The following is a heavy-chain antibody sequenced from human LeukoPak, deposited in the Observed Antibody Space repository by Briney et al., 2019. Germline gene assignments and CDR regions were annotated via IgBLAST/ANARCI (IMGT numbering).Heavy chain of an antibody. CDR2: IRKKVNSYTT. V-gene: IGHV3-72*01. Sequence: GGSLRLSCAASGFTFSDHYMDWVRQAPGKGLEWVGRIRKKVNSYTTEYAATVKGRLTISRDDSKNSLYLQMNSLKTEDTAVYYCARGYCRSTTSCYFDYWGQGTLVTVSS. J-gene: IGHJ4*02. CDR1: GFTFSDHY. D-gene: IGHD2/OR15-2a*01. CDR3: ARGYCRSTTSCYFDY.